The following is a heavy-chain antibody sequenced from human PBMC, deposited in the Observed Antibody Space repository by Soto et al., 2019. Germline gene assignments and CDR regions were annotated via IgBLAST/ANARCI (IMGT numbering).Heavy chain of an antibody. Sequence: LRLSCAASGFTFSSYAMSWVRQAPGKGLEWVPYISSSGSTIYYADSVKGRFTISRDNAKNSLYLQMNSLRAEDTAVYYCARIGPPLDYWGQGTLVTVSS. CDR3: ARIGPPLDY. CDR2: ISSSGSTI. J-gene: IGHJ4*02. V-gene: IGHV3-11*01. D-gene: IGHD3-10*01. CDR1: GFTFSSYA.